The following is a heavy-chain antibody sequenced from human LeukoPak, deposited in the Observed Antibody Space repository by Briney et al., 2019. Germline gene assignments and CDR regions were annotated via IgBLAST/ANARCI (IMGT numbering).Heavy chain of an antibody. CDR2: IKQDGGEE. CDR1: GFTFSSYW. V-gene: IGHV3-7*01. J-gene: IGHJ4*02. D-gene: IGHD1-26*01. Sequence: PGGSLRLSCAASGFTFSSYWMSWVRQTPGKGLEWVANIKQDGGEEYYVDSVKGRFTISRDNAKNSLYLQMSSLRAEDTAVYYCARDKDVRATLLDYWGQGTLVTVSS. CDR3: ARDKDVRATLLDY.